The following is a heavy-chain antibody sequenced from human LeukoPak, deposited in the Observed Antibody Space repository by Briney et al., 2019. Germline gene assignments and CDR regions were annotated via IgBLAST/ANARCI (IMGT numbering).Heavy chain of an antibody. Sequence: ASVKVSCKASGYTFTNYAMNCVRQAPGQGLEWMGWINPNSVGTNYAQKFQGRVTMTRDTSISTAYMELSRLRSDDTAVYYCARARPGSYYYDSSGYWEGVYYFDYWGQGTLVTVSS. V-gene: IGHV1-2*02. CDR3: ARARPGSYYYDSSGYWEGVYYFDY. D-gene: IGHD3-22*01. J-gene: IGHJ4*02. CDR2: INPNSVGT. CDR1: GYTFTNYA.